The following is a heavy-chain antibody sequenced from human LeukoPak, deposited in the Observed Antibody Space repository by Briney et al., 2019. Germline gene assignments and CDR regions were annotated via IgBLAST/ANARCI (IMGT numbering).Heavy chain of an antibody. D-gene: IGHD2-21*01. Sequence: SVKVSCKASGGTFSSYAISWVRQAPGQGLEWTGGIIPIFGTANYAQKFQGRVTITADESTSTAYMELSSLRSEDTAVYYCARTLAGDQAFDIWGQGTMVTVSS. CDR2: IIPIFGTA. J-gene: IGHJ3*02. CDR1: GGTFSSYA. V-gene: IGHV1-69*01. CDR3: ARTLAGDQAFDI.